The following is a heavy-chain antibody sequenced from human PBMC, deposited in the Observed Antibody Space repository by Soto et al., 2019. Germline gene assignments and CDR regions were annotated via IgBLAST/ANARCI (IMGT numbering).Heavy chain of an antibody. V-gene: IGHV3-21*01. CDR3: ASGEIAIAAAGTIWFDP. Sequence: PGGSLRLSCAASGFTFSSYSMNWVRQAPGKGLEWVSSISSSSSYIYYADSVKGRFTISRDNAKNSLYLQMNSLRAEDTAVYYCASGEIAIAAAGTIWFDPWGQGTLVTVSS. CDR1: GFTFSSYS. CDR2: ISSSSSYI. J-gene: IGHJ5*02. D-gene: IGHD6-13*01.